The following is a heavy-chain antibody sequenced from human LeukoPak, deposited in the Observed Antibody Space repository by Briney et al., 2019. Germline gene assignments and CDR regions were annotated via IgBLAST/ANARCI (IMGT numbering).Heavy chain of an antibody. CDR2: IRSKAYGGTT. V-gene: IGHV3-49*03. Sequence: GGSLRLSCTASGFTFGDYAMSWFRQAPGKGLEWVGFIRSKAYGGTTEYAASVKGRFTISRDDSKSIAYLHINSLKAEDTAVYYCARDASTINFDYWGQGTLVTVSS. D-gene: IGHD5/OR15-5a*01. J-gene: IGHJ4*02. CDR1: GFTFGDYA. CDR3: ARDASTINFDY.